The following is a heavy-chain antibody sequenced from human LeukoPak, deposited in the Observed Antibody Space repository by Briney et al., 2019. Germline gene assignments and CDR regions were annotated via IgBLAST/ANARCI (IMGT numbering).Heavy chain of an antibody. D-gene: IGHD3-22*01. CDR2: ISGSGSTK. Sequence: AGSLRLSCAASGFTFSSYDMGWVRKAPGQGLEWVSAISGSGSTKYYADSVKGRFTNSRDNYKNTLYLRMNSLRAEDTAVYYCAKVGDSNGYYKRPFDLWGQGNLVSVSP. CDR1: GFTFSSYD. V-gene: IGHV3-23*01. CDR3: AKVGDSNGYYKRPFDL. J-gene: IGHJ4*02.